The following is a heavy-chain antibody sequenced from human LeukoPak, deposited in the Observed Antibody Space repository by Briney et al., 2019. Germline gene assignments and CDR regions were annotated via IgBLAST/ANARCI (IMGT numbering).Heavy chain of an antibody. CDR2: IIPIFGTA. D-gene: IGHD5-12*01. J-gene: IGHJ4*02. Sequence: SVKVSCTASGGTFSSYAISWVRQAPGQGLEWMGGIIPIFGTANYAQKFQGRVTITADKSTSTAYMELSSLRSEDTAVYYCARDGAVATSFNYWGQGTLVTVSS. CDR1: GGTFSSYA. V-gene: IGHV1-69*06. CDR3: ARDGAVATSFNY.